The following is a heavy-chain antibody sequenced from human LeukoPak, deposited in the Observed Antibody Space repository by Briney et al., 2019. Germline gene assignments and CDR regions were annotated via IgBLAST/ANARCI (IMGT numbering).Heavy chain of an antibody. CDR2: INPSGGST. CDR1: GGTFSSYA. Sequence: ASVKVSCKASGGTFSSYAISWVRQAPGQELEWMGIINPSGGSTNYAQKFQGRVTMTRDTSTSTVYMELSSLRSEDTAVYYCARESIVARGGFDYWGQGTLVTVSS. V-gene: IGHV1-46*01. J-gene: IGHJ4*02. CDR3: ARESIVARGGFDY. D-gene: IGHD6-6*01.